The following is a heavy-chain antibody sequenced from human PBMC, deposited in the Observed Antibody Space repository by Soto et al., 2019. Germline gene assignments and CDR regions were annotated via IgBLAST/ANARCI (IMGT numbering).Heavy chain of an antibody. V-gene: IGHV1-69*06. D-gene: IGHD2-2*02. J-gene: IGHJ5*02. CDR3: ARDLRHCSSTSCYTNWFDH. CDR1: GGTFSSYA. CDR2: IIPIFGTA. Sequence: SAKVSCKTSGGTFSSYAISWVRQAPGQGLEWMGGIIPIFGTANYAQKLQGRVTITADKSTSTAYMELSSLRSEDTAVYYCARDLRHCSSTSCYTNWFDHWGQRPLVTVSS.